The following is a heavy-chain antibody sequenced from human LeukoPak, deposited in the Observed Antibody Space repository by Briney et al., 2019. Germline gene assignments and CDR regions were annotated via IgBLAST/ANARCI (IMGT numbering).Heavy chain of an antibody. Sequence: PSETLSLTCTVSSGSMSSNTWWSWVRQPPGKGLDWIGETSHSGSTNYNPSLKSRITISVDKSKNQVFLRLNSVAAADTALYYCARAQEGCSRASCYLEPWGQGTLVTVSS. CDR2: TSHSGST. CDR3: ARAQEGCSRASCYLEP. V-gene: IGHV4-4*02. J-gene: IGHJ5*02. D-gene: IGHD2-2*01. CDR1: SGSMSSNTW.